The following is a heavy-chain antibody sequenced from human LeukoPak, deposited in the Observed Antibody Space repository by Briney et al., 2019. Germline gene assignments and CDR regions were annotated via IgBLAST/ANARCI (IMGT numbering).Heavy chain of an antibody. J-gene: IGHJ4*02. CDR3: AKDRGYSYGHFGY. V-gene: IGHV3-43*02. CDR2: IRGDASST. D-gene: IGHD5-18*01. Sequence: GGSLRLSCAASGVTFYDYAMHWARQAPGKGLEWVSLIRGDASSTYYADSVKGRFTISRDNSKNSLYLQMNSLRTEDTALYYCAKDRGYSYGHFGYWGQRTLVTVSS. CDR1: GVTFYDYA.